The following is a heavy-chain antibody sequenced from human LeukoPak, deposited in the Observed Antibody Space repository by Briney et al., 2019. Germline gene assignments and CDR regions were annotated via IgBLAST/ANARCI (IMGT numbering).Heavy chain of an antibody. Sequence: PGRSLRLSCAASGFTFSSHGMHWVRQAPGKGLEWVAVISHDGSNQYYADSVKGRFTISRDNSKNTLFLQMNSLRAEDTAVYYCAKASGDSSGYRFDYWGQGTLLTVSS. CDR3: AKASGDSSGYRFDY. V-gene: IGHV3-30*18. CDR1: GFTFSSHG. D-gene: IGHD3-22*01. CDR2: ISHDGSNQ. J-gene: IGHJ4*02.